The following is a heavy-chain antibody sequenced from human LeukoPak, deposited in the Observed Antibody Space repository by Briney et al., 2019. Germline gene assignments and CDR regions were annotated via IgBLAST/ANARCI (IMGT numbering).Heavy chain of an antibody. CDR2: INPNSGGT. D-gene: IGHD6-19*01. Sequence: ASVKVSCKASGYTFTGYYMHWVRQAPGQGLEWMGWINPNSGGTNYAQKFQGRVTMTRDTSISTAYMELSRLRSDDTAVYYCARARSWTSSRAVAGIGWFDPWGQGTLVTVSS. V-gene: IGHV1-2*02. CDR3: ARARSWTSSRAVAGIGWFDP. J-gene: IGHJ5*02. CDR1: GYTFTGYY.